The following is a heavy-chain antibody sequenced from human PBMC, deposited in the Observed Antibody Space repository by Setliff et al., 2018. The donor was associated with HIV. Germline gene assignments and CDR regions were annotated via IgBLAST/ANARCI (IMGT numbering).Heavy chain of an antibody. CDR1: GGSISSSSYY. CDR2: IYYSGST. D-gene: IGHD6-19*01. Sequence: LSLTCSVSGGSISSSSYYWIWVRQPPGEGLEWIGNIYYSGSTYYNPSLKSRTTISVDTSQNQFSLKLTSVTAADTAVYYCASQGRSGWLWGGFVSWGQGTLVTVSS. J-gene: IGHJ4*02. V-gene: IGHV4-39*01. CDR3: ASQGRSGWLWGGFVS.